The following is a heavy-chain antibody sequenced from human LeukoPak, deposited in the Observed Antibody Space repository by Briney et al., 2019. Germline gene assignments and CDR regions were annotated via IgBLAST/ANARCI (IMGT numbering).Heavy chain of an antibody. CDR1: GFTFSSYW. CDR2: IKQDGSEK. Sequence: GGSLRLSCAASGFTFSSYWMSWVRQAPGEGLESVANIKQDGSEKYYADSAKGRFTISRDNAKNSLYLQMSSLRAEDTAVYYCARIPVEPRFDYWGQGTLVTVSS. V-gene: IGHV3-7*01. D-gene: IGHD4-23*01. J-gene: IGHJ4*02. CDR3: ARIPVEPRFDY.